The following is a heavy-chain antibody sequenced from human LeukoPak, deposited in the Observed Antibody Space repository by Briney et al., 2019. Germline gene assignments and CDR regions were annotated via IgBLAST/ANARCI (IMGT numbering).Heavy chain of an antibody. CDR2: MYHSGST. Sequence: SETLSLTCGVSGYSISSGYYWGWIRQPPGKGPEWIGTMYHSGSTYYNPSLKSRVTISVDTSKNQLSLKLSSVTAADTAVYYCARVSLDGYVYDHLYPFDIWGQGTMVTVSS. V-gene: IGHV4-38-2*01. CDR3: ARVSLDGYVYDHLYPFDI. CDR1: GYSISSGYY. J-gene: IGHJ3*02. D-gene: IGHD3-16*01.